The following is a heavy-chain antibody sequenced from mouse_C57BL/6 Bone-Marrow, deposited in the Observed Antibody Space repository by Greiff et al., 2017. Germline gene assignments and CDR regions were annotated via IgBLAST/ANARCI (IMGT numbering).Heavy chain of an antibody. V-gene: IGHV1-4*01. CDR3: ARWVMVTFDY. J-gene: IGHJ2*01. Sequence: QVQLQQSGAELARPGASVKMSCKASGYTFTSYTMHWVKQRPGQGLEWIGYINPSSGYTKYNQKFKDKATLTADKSSSTAYMQLSSLTSEDSAVYYCARWVMVTFDYWGQGTTLTVSS. CDR2: INPSSGYT. CDR1: GYTFTSYT. D-gene: IGHD2-2*01.